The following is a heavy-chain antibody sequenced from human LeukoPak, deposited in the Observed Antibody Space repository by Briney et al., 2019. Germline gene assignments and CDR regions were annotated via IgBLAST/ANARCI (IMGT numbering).Heavy chain of an antibody. V-gene: IGHV3-23*01. CDR1: GFTFSSYA. Sequence: GGSLRLSCAASGFTFSSYAMSWVRQAPGKGLEWVSAISGSGGSTYYADSVKGRFTISRDNSKNTLYLQMNSLRAEDTAVYYCARHYYDSSGYYGPANYYYYYMDVWGKGTTVTVSS. D-gene: IGHD3-22*01. CDR3: ARHYYDSSGYYGPANYYYYYMDV. J-gene: IGHJ6*03. CDR2: ISGSGGST.